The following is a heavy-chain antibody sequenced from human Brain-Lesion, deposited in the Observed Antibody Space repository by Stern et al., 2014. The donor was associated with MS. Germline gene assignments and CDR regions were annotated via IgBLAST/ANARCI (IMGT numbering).Heavy chain of an antibody. CDR1: GASIGGGGYY. CDR3: AGAIGKYELLEAFDM. J-gene: IGHJ3*02. CDR2: IYYSGTT. D-gene: IGHD2-2*01. Sequence: QLQLQESGPGLVKPSQTLPLTCTVSGASIGGGGYYSSWFRPPPRKGLGWVGGIYYSGTTYYKASLKSRVTISLDTSKNQFSLNLSSVTAADTAVYYCAGAIGKYELLEAFDMWGQGTKVTVSS. V-gene: IGHV4-30-4*01.